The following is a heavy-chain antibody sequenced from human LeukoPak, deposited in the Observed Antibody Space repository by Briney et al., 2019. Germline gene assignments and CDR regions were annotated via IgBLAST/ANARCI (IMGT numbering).Heavy chain of an antibody. CDR1: GFTFDDYA. CDR2: ISWNSGNT. J-gene: IGHJ3*02. V-gene: IGHV3-9*01. Sequence: GRSLRLSCAASGFTFDDYAMHWVRQAPGKGLEWVSGISWNSGNTGYADSAKGRFTISRDNAKNSLYLQMNSLRAEDTALYYCAKNRGSRRGAFDIWGQGTMVTVSS. CDR3: AKNRGSRRGAFDI. D-gene: IGHD3-10*01.